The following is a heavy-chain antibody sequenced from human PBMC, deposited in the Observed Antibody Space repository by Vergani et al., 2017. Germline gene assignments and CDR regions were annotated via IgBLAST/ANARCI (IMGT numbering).Heavy chain of an antibody. Sequence: QVQLVQSGAEVKKPGSSVKVSCKASGGTFSSYAISWVRQAPGQGLEWMGGIIPIFGTANYAQKFQGRVTITADESTSTAYMELSSLRSEDTAVYYCARASRGNWNSGYYYYYYMVVWGKGTTVTVSS. V-gene: IGHV1-69*01. J-gene: IGHJ6*03. D-gene: IGHD1-7*01. CDR3: ARASRGNWNSGYYYYYYMVV. CDR2: IIPIFGTA. CDR1: GGTFSSYA.